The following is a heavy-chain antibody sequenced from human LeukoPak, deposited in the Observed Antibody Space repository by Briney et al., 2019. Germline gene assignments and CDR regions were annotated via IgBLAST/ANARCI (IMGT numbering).Heavy chain of an antibody. CDR2: IYYSGST. Sequence: SETLSLTCTVSGGSISSSSYYWGWIRQPPGKGLEWIGSIYYSGSTYYNPSLKSRVTISVDRSKNQFSLKLSSVTAADTAVYYCARRYSGSYMGRPRDAFDIWGQGTMVTVSS. D-gene: IGHD1-26*01. CDR3: ARRYSGSYMGRPRDAFDI. V-gene: IGHV4-39*07. CDR1: GGSISSSSYY. J-gene: IGHJ3*02.